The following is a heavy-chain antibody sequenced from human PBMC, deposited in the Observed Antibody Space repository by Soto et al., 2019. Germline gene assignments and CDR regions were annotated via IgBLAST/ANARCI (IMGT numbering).Heavy chain of an antibody. CDR2: INWNGGST. CDR1: GFTFDDYG. V-gene: IGHV3-20*01. CDR3: ARLSNYDFWSGYPDV. Sequence: EVQLVESGGGVVRPGGSLRLSCAASGFTFDDYGMSWVRQAPGKGLEWGSGINWNGGSTGYADSVKGRFTISRDNAKNPLYLQMNSLRAEDTALYHCARLSNYDFWSGYPDVWGKGTTVTVSS. D-gene: IGHD3-3*01. J-gene: IGHJ6*04.